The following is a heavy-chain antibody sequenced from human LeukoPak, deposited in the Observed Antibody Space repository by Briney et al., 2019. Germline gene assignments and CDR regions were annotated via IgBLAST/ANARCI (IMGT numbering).Heavy chain of an antibody. CDR3: ARDPVTAGYYYGMDV. J-gene: IGHJ6*02. D-gene: IGHD2-21*02. CDR2: IYYSGSS. CDR1: GGSISSYY. V-gene: IGHV4-59*01. Sequence: PSETLSLTCTVSGGSISSYYWSWVRQPPGKGLEWNGYIYYSGSSNYNPSLKSRVTISVDTSKNQFSLNLSSVTAADTAVYYCARDPVTAGYYYGMDVWGQGTTVTVSS.